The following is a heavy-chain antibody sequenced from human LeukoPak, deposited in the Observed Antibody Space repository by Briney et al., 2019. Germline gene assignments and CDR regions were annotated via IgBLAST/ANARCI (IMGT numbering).Heavy chain of an antibody. D-gene: IGHD3-22*01. CDR1: GGSISSYY. J-gene: IGHJ1*01. Sequence: SETLSLTCTVSGGSISSYYWSWIRQPPGKGLEWLGYIYYSGSTNYNPSLKSRVTISVDTSKNQFSLKLSSVTAADTAVYYCARDPGDYYDSSGYGWGYFQHWGQGTLVTVSS. V-gene: IGHV4-59*01. CDR3: ARDPGDYYDSSGYGWGYFQH. CDR2: IYYSGST.